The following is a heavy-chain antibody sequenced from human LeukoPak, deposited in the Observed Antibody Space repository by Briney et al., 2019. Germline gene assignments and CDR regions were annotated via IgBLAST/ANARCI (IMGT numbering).Heavy chain of an antibody. CDR2: IIPVLGIA. D-gene: IGHD1-26*01. V-gene: IGHV1-69*04. Sequence: SVKVSCTASGGTFSSYAISWVRQAPGHGLEWMGRIIPVLGIANYAQKFQGRVTITADKSTSTAYMELSSLRSEDTAVYYCARGQETDRDLLHFVYWGQGTLVTVSS. J-gene: IGHJ4*02. CDR1: GGTFSSYA. CDR3: ARGQETDRDLLHFVY.